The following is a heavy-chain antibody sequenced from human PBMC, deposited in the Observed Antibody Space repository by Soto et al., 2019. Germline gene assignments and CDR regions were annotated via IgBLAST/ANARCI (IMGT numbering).Heavy chain of an antibody. CDR1: GFTFNTHW. V-gene: IGHV3-74*01. CDR2: IYFDGITT. J-gene: IGHJ4*02. Sequence: LXLSCTASGFTFNTHWMHWVRQAPGKGLVWVSRIYFDGITTNYADSVKGRLTVSRDNAKNTVYLHVNTLRDEDTAVYYCARGGAMGVDYWGQGTLVTVSS. D-gene: IGHD1-26*01. CDR3: ARGGAMGVDY.